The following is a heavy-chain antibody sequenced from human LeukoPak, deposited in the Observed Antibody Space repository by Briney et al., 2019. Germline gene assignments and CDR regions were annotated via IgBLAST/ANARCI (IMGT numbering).Heavy chain of an antibody. CDR2: IYYSGST. V-gene: IGHV4-39*01. J-gene: IGHJ3*02. CDR3: ANLYCTNGVCYTAAFDI. Sequence: SGTLSLTCTVSGGSISSSSYYWGWIRQPPGKGLEWIGSIYYSGSTYYNPSLKSRVTISVDTSKNQFSLKLSSVTAADTAVYYCANLYCTNGVCYTAAFDIWGQGTMVTVSS. D-gene: IGHD2-8*01. CDR1: GGSISSSSYY.